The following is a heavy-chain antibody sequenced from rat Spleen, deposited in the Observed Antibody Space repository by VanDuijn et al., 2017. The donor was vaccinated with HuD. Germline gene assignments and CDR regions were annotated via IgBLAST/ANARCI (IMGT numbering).Heavy chain of an antibody. CDR2: IGYDGSST. V-gene: IGHV5-29*01. CDR1: GFTFNNYW. Sequence: EVQLVESGGGLVQPGRSLKLSCVASGFTFNNYWMTWIRQAPKKGLEWVATIGYDGSSTNYRDSLKGRFTISRDNAKSTLYLQMDSLKSEDTATYYCARSVFDYWGQGVMVTVSS. J-gene: IGHJ2*01. CDR3: ARSVFDY.